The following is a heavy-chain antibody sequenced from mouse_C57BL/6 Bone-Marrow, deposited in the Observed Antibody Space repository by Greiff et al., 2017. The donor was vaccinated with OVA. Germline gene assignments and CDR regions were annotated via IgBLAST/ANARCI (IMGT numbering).Heavy chain of an antibody. Sequence: QVQLKQSGPGLVQPSQSLSITCTVSGFSLTSYGVHWVRQSPGKGLEWLGVIWSGGSTDYNAAFISRLSISKDNSKSQVFFKMNSLQVDDTARYYSARNEGAWFADWGQGTLVTVSA. CDR1: GFSLTSYG. CDR2: IWSGGST. J-gene: IGHJ3*01. CDR3: ARNEGAWFAD. V-gene: IGHV2-2*01.